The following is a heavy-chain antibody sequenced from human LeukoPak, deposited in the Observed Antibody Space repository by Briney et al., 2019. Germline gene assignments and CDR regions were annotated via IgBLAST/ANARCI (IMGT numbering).Heavy chain of an antibody. CDR2: IYYSGST. D-gene: IGHD2-15*01. CDR1: GGSISGSSYY. J-gene: IGHJ6*03. V-gene: IGHV4-39*01. Sequence: SETLSLTCTVSGGSISGSSYYWGWIRQPPGKGPEWIGSIYYSGSTYYNPSLKSRVTISVDTFKNQFSLKLSSVTAADTAVYYCARVVGGLSRYYYYMDVWGKGTTVTVSS. CDR3: ARVVGGLSRYYYYMDV.